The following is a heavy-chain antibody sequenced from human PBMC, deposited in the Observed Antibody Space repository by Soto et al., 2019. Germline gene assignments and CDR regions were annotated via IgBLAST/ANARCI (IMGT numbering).Heavy chain of an antibody. V-gene: IGHV4-39*01. CDR3: ARGTAYGSGSYYNGSDY. CDR1: GDSISSGDYY. D-gene: IGHD3-10*01. CDR2: IHYSGSN. Sequence: PSETLSLTCTVSGDSISSGDYYWAWIRQSPGTGLEWIGSIHYSGSNYQHPSLKSRVTISVDTSKNQFSLKLSSVTAADTAVYYCARGTAYGSGSYYNGSDYWGQGTLVTVS. J-gene: IGHJ4*02.